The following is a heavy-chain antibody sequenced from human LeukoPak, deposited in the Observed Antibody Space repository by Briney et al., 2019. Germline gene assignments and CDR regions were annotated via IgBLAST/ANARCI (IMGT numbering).Heavy chain of an antibody. Sequence: PSETLSLTCTVSGGSISSYYWSWIRQPAGKGLEWIGRIYTSGSTNYNPSLKSRVTMSVDTSKNQFSLKLSSVTAADTAVYYCARSPRGVVVPAAIEAPYYYYYYMDVWGKGTTVTVSS. CDR2: IYTSGST. CDR1: GGSISSYY. D-gene: IGHD2-2*02. J-gene: IGHJ6*03. CDR3: ARSPRGVVVPAAIEAPYYYYYYMDV. V-gene: IGHV4-4*07.